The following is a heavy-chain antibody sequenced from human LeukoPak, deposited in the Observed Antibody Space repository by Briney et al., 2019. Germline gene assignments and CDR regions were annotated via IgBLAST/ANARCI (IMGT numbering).Heavy chain of an antibody. D-gene: IGHD2-2*01. V-gene: IGHV3-21*01. CDR3: ARDQGGVVVPAAFTLNWFDP. J-gene: IGHJ5*02. CDR1: GFTFSSYS. Sequence: KPGGSLRLSCAASGFTFSSYSMNWVRQAPGKGLEWVSSISSSSSYIYYADSVKGRFTISRDNAKNSLYLQMNSLRAEDTAVYYCARDQGGVVVPAAFTLNWFDPWGQGTLVTVSS. CDR2: ISSSSSYI.